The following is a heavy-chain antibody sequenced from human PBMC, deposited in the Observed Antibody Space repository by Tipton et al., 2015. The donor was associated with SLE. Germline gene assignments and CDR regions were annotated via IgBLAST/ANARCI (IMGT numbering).Heavy chain of an antibody. CDR3: ARRAWLRFNWFDP. J-gene: IGHJ5*02. Sequence: TLSLTCAVYGGSFSSYYWSWIRQPPGKGLEWIGEINHSGSTNYNPSLKSRVTISVDTSKNQFSLKLSSVTAADTAVYYCARRAWLRFNWFDPWGQGTLVTVSS. V-gene: IGHV4-34*01. CDR1: GGSFSSYY. D-gene: IGHD5-12*01. CDR2: INHSGST.